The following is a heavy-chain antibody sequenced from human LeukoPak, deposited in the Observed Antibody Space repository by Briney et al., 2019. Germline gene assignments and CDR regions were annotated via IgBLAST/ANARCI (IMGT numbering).Heavy chain of an antibody. J-gene: IGHJ4*02. V-gene: IGHV3-74*01. Sequence: GGSLRLSCAASGFTFSSYWMHWVRQAPGKGLVWVSRINSDGSSTSYADSVKGRFTISRDNAKNTLYLQMNSLRAEDTAVYYCAREVRYFDWLLLDYWGQGTLVTVSS. CDR1: GFTFSSYW. D-gene: IGHD3-9*01. CDR3: AREVRYFDWLLLDY. CDR2: INSDGSST.